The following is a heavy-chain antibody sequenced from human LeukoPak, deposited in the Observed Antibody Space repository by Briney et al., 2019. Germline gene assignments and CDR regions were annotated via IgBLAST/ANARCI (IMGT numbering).Heavy chain of an antibody. CDR1: GGSISSYY. V-gene: IGHV4-4*07. D-gene: IGHD4-23*01. CDR3: ARSIVNSPFFDY. CDR2: IYTSGST. Sequence: SETLSLTCTVSGGSISSYYWSWIRQPAGKGLEWIGRIYTSGSTNYNPSLKCRVTISVDTSKNQFSLKLSSVTAADTAVYYCARSIVNSPFFDYWGQGTLVTVSS. J-gene: IGHJ4*02.